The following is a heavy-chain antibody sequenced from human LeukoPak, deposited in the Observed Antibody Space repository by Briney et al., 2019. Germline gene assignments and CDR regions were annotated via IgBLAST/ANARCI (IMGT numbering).Heavy chain of an antibody. D-gene: IGHD3-10*01. CDR2: MNPNSGNT. CDR1: GYTFTSYD. Sequence: ASVKVSCTASGYTFTSYDINWVRQATGQGLEWMGWMNPNSGNTGYAQKFQGRVTITRNTSITTTYMELSSLRSEATAVYYCARRSAYGSGSYYVDYWGQGTLVTVSS. J-gene: IGHJ4*02. CDR3: ARRSAYGSGSYYVDY. V-gene: IGHV1-8*03.